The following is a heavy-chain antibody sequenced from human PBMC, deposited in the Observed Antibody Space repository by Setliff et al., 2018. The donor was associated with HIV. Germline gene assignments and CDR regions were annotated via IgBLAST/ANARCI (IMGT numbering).Heavy chain of an antibody. D-gene: IGHD3-10*01. J-gene: IGHJ6*03. V-gene: IGHV4-39*07. CDR3: ARVSITYRYSIPRDYYYYMDV. CDR2: IDHRGRP. CDR1: GGSINSGGYY. Sequence: PSETLSLTCTVSGGSINSGGYYWSWIRQPPGKGLEWIGEIDHRGRPKYNPSLNSRVTMSVDKSRNQFSLKVSSVTAADTAVYYCARVSITYRYSIPRDYYYYMDVWGEGTTVTVSS.